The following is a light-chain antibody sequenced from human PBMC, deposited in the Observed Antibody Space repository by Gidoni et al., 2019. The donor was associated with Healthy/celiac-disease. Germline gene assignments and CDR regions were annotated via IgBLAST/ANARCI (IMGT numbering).Light chain of an antibody. CDR1: SSDVGGYNY. Sequence: QSALTQPASVSWSPGQSITISCTGTSSDVGGYNYVSWYQPHPGKAPKLMIYEVSNRPSGVSNRFSGSKSGNTASLTISGLQAEDEADYYCSSYTSSSTLRVFGGGTKLTVL. J-gene: IGLJ3*02. V-gene: IGLV2-14*01. CDR3: SSYTSSSTLRV. CDR2: EVS.